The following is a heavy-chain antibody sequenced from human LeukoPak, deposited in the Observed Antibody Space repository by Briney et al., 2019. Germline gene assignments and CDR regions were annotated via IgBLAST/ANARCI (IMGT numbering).Heavy chain of an antibody. CDR1: GDSISSSSYY. J-gene: IGHJ5*02. CDR2: IYYSGST. D-gene: IGHD6-13*01. CDR3: ATDKGPYSGSWYPNWFDP. Sequence: SETLSLTCTVSGDSISSSSYYWGWIRQPPGKGLEWIGSIYYSGSTYYNPSLKSRVTISVDTSKNQFSLKLSSVTAAETAKYYCATDKGPYSGSWYPNWFDPWGQGTLVTVSS. V-gene: IGHV4-39*07.